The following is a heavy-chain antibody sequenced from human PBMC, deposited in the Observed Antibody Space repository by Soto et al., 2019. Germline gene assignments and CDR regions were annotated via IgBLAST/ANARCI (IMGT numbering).Heavy chain of an antibody. Sequence: GESLKISCKGSGYSFTSYWIGWVRQMPGKGLEWMGIIYPGDSDTRYSPSFQGQVTISADKSISTAYLQWSSLKASDTAMYYCARQSEDYYDSSGYYYGLIDYWGQGTLVTVSS. CDR1: GYSFTSYW. CDR2: IYPGDSDT. CDR3: ARQSEDYYDSSGYYYGLIDY. D-gene: IGHD3-22*01. J-gene: IGHJ4*02. V-gene: IGHV5-51*01.